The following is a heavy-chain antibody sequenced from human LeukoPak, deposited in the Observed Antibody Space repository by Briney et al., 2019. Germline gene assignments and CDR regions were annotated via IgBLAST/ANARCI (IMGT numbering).Heavy chain of an antibody. Sequence: PGGSLRLSCAASGFTFSSYEMNWVRQAPGKGLEWVSYISSSGSTIYYADSVKGRFTISRDNAKNSLYLQMNSLRAEDTAVYYCARAHYYYDSSGRQAFDIWGQGTMVTVSS. CDR3: ARAHYYYDSSGRQAFDI. CDR2: ISSSGSTI. D-gene: IGHD3-22*01. CDR1: GFTFSSYE. V-gene: IGHV3-48*03. J-gene: IGHJ3*02.